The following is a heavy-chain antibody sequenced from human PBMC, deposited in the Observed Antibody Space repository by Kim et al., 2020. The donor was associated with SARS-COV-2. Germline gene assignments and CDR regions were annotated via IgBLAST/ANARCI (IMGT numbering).Heavy chain of an antibody. J-gene: IGHJ4*02. CDR3: ARAGFSGSHTYFDY. Sequence: AHKFQGRIIMTRDMSTSTVYMELSRLRSDDTAVYYCARAGFSGSHTYFDYWGQGTLVTVSS. D-gene: IGHD1-26*01. V-gene: IGHV1-46*01.